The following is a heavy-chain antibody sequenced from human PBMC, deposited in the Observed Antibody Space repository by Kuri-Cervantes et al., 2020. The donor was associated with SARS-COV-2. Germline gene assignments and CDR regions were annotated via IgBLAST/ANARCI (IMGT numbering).Heavy chain of an antibody. Sequence: SETLSLTCAVYGGSLSGYYWSWIRQPPGKGMEWIGEINHRGSTNYNPSLTSRVTISVDTSKNQFSLKLSSVTAAETAVYYCARSRRVWFDPWGQGTLVTVSS. CDR2: INHRGST. V-gene: IGHV4-34*01. J-gene: IGHJ5*02. D-gene: IGHD1-14*01. CDR3: ARSRRVWFDP. CDR1: GGSLSGYY.